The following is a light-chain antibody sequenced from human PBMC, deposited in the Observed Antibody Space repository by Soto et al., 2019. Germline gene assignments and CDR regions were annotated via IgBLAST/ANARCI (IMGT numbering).Light chain of an antibody. Sequence: EIVLTQSPGTLSLSPGERATLSCRASQSVTNYLAWYQQKPGQAPRLLIYYASSRATGIPDRFSGSGSGTDFTLTISSLQSEDFAVYYCQQYKNWPRTFGQGTKVEIK. CDR3: QQYKNWPRT. J-gene: IGKJ1*01. CDR1: QSVTNY. V-gene: IGKV3D-15*01. CDR2: YAS.